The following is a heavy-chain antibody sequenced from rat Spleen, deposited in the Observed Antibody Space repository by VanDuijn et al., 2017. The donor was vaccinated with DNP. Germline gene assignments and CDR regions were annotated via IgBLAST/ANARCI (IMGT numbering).Heavy chain of an antibody. J-gene: IGHJ2*01. Sequence: EVQLVESGGGLVQPGRSLKISCAASGFTFSDYNMAWVRQAPKKGLEWVATISYDGSSTYYRDSVKGRFTISRDNAKSTLHLQIDSLRSEDTATYYCARPDHWGQGVMVTLSS. CDR2: ISYDGSST. CDR3: ARPDH. V-gene: IGHV5-7*01. CDR1: GFTFSDYN.